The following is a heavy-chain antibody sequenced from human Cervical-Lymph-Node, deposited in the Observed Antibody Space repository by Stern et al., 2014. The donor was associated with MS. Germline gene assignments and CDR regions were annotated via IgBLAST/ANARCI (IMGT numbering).Heavy chain of an antibody. V-gene: IGHV3-30*03. CDR3: ARDYEDTSMLFDH. J-gene: IGHJ4*02. Sequence: VQLLESGGAVVQPGRSLRLSCAASGFTFSSYGMHWVRQAPGKWLEWVTVISYDGNHKYYAVSVKGRFTISRDNSKNTLHLQMNSVTPDDTAIYYCARDYEDTSMLFDHWGQGTLVTVSS. D-gene: IGHD2-8*01. CDR1: GFTFSSYG. CDR2: ISYDGNHK.